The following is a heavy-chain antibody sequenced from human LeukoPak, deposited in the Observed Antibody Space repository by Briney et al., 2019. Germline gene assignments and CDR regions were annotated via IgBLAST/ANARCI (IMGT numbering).Heavy chain of an antibody. D-gene: IGHD3-10*01. CDR1: GYTFTSYA. V-gene: IGHV1-3*03. J-gene: IGHJ4*02. CDR3: AREDGSGSYPGDY. Sequence: ASVKVSCKASGYTFTSYAMHWVRQAPGQRLEWMGWINAGNGNTKYSQEFQGRVTITRDTSASTAYMELSSLRSEDMAVYYCAREDGSGSYPGDYWGQGTLVTVSS. CDR2: INAGNGNT.